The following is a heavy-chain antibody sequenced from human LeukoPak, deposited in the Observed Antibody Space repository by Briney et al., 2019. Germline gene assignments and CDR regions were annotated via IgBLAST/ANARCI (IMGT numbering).Heavy chain of an antibody. CDR1: RVSIDSGNYY. CDR3: ARDLHYYDSNGWSRHKFDP. CDR2: VYTKGSS. Sequence: SQTLSLTCTVSRVSIDSGNYYWTWLRPPAGKGLEWIGRVYTKGSSNYNPSLKSRVTMSGDTSKNQFSLKLNSVTAADTAVYYCARDLHYYDSNGWSRHKFDPWGQGTLVTVSS. V-gene: IGHV4-61*02. J-gene: IGHJ5*02. D-gene: IGHD3-22*01.